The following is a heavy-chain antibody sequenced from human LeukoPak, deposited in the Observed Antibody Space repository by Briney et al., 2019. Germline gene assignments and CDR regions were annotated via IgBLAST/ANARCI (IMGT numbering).Heavy chain of an antibody. D-gene: IGHD2-15*01. V-gene: IGHV3-23*01. CDR1: GFTFSSYE. Sequence: GGSLRLSCAASGFTFSSYEMNWVRQAPGKGLEWVSIISGSGTVTYYADSVKGRFTISRDNSKNTLYLQMNSLRAEDTAVYYCAKTSVGEGRIIGSGYFDNWGQGTLVTVSS. CDR3: AKTSVGEGRIIGSGYFDN. J-gene: IGHJ4*02. CDR2: ISGSGTVT.